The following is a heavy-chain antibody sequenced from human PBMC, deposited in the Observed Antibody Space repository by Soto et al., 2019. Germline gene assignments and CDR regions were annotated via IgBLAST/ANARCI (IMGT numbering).Heavy chain of an antibody. CDR2: ISGYNGDT. V-gene: IGHV1-18*04. Sequence: QGQLVQSGGEVKKPGASVKVSCKASGYTFTSNGISWVRQAPGQVLEWMGWISGYNGDTDYAQKFQGRVTMTTDTSTSTAYMEVRSLRPDDTAVYYCARDKPQQIVGYNYYYGLDVWGQGTTVTVSS. CDR1: GYTFTSNG. J-gene: IGHJ6*02. D-gene: IGHD6-6*01. CDR3: ARDKPQQIVGYNYYYGLDV.